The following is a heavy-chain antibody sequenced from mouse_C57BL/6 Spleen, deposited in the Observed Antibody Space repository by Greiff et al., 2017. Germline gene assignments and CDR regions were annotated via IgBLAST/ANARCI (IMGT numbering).Heavy chain of an antibody. D-gene: IGHD1-1*01. V-gene: IGHV1-42*01. Sequence: VQLQQSGPELVKPGASVKISCKASGYSFTGYYMNWVKQSPEKSLEWIGEINPSTGGTTYNQKFKAKATLTVDKSSSTAYMQLKSLTSEDSAVYYCARWVRYGSKGYFGVWGTGATVTVSS. CDR1: GYSFTGYY. CDR3: ARWVRYGSKGYFGV. CDR2: INPSTGGT. J-gene: IGHJ1*03.